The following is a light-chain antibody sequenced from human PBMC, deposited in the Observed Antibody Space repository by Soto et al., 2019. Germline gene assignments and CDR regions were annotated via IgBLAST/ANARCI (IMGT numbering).Light chain of an antibody. CDR2: AES. CDR1: QDIPGS. V-gene: IGKV1-9*01. Sequence: DIQLTQSPSFLSASVGDRVTITCRASQDIPGSLNWYQQKPGKPPKLLIYAESTLQSGVPSRFSGSGSGTRGTLTISSLQPEDFATYYCQQIKSYPRTFGGGTKVEIK. J-gene: IGKJ4*01. CDR3: QQIKSYPRT.